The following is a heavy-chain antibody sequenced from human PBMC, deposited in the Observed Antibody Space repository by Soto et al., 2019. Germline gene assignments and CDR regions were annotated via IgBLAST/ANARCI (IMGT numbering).Heavy chain of an antibody. CDR3: ASLGYIVVVPAARYYYGMDV. V-gene: IGHV3-48*02. Sequence: GGSLRLSCAASRFTFSSYSMNWVRQAPGKGLEWVSYISSSSSTIYYADSVKGRFTISGDNAKNSLYLQMNSLRDEDTTVYYCASLGYIVVVPAARYYYGMDVWGQGTTVTVSS. CDR2: ISSSSSTI. D-gene: IGHD2-2*01. J-gene: IGHJ6*02. CDR1: RFTFSSYS.